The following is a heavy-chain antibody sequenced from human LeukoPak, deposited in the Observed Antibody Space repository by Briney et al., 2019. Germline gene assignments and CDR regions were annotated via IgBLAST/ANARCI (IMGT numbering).Heavy chain of an antibody. J-gene: IGHJ3*02. CDR2: IYDTGST. V-gene: IGHV4-59*01. Sequence: PSETLSLTCTASGGSISNYYWAWIRQPPGKGLEWIGYIYDTGSTKYNPSLKSRLTISLHTSRNQFSLNLSSLTAADTAIYYCARVRNYPDAFDIWGQGRMVTVSS. CDR3: ARVRNYPDAFDI. D-gene: IGHD5-24*01. CDR1: GGSISNYY.